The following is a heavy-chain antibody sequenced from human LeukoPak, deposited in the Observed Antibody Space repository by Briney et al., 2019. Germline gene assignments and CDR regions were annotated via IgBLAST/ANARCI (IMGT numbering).Heavy chain of an antibody. V-gene: IGHV4-61*01. Sequence: SETLSLTCTVSGGSVSNSLYYWSWIRQPPGKGLEWIGYIYYNGDTNYNPSLKSRVIISIDTSSNQFSLRLSSMTAADTAVYYCARVLRAASRRSYDYWGQGSLVTVSS. CDR2: IYYNGDT. J-gene: IGHJ4*02. D-gene: IGHD5-18*01. CDR1: GGSVSNSLYY. CDR3: ARVLRAASRRSYDY.